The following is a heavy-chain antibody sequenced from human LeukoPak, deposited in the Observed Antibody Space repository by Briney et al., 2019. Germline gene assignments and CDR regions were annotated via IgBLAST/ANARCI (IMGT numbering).Heavy chain of an antibody. Sequence: SGPALVKPTQTLTLTCTFSGFSLSSSGMCVSWIRQPPGKALEWLARIDWDDDKYYSTSLKARLTISKDTSKNQVVLTMTNMEPADTATYYCARIRRLQSSRNYYGKDVWGQGTTVTVSS. D-gene: IGHD4-11*01. J-gene: IGHJ6*02. CDR3: ARIRRLQSSRNYYGKDV. V-gene: IGHV2-70*11. CDR2: IDWDDDK. CDR1: GFSLSSSGMC.